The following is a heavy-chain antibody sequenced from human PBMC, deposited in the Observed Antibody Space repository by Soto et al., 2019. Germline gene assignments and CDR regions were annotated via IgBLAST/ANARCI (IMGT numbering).Heavy chain of an antibody. CDR1: DRSVRNSE. V-gene: IGHV4-34*01. J-gene: IGHJ3*01. D-gene: IGHD1-1*01. CDR3: ARGTRMGWEERFHY. Sequence: PSENPGLGVRVEDRSVRNSELDGIRKAPGKGLERSGKIKNSGSSNYNPSHRSRVSISMEMSKNQLSLKLSSVTAAEKAVYFCARGTRMGWEERFHYWGQRTMVNGSS. CDR2: IKNSGSS.